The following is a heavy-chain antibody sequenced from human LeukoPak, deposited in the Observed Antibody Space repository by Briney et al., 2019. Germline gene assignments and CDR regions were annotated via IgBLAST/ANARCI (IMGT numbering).Heavy chain of an antibody. CDR1: GYTFTGYY. V-gene: IGHV1-2*02. Sequence: ASVKVSCKASGYTFTGYYMHWVRQAPGQGLGWMGWINPNSGGTNYAQKFQGRVTMTRDTSISTAYMELSRLRPDDTDVYYCARDLGDNYGSGSYYNAEIDYWGQGTLVTVSS. CDR2: INPNSGGT. J-gene: IGHJ4*02. CDR3: ARDLGDNYGSGSYYNAEIDY. D-gene: IGHD3-10*01.